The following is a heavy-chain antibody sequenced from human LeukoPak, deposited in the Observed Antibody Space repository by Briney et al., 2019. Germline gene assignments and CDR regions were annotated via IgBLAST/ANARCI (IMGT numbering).Heavy chain of an antibody. V-gene: IGHV5-51*01. D-gene: IGHD4-23*01. J-gene: IGHJ4*02. CDR1: GYSFTSYW. Sequence: GESLKISCKGSGYSFTSYWIGWVRQMPGKGLEWMGIIYPGGSDTRYSPSFQGQVTISADKSISTAYLQWSSLKASDTAMYYCARVSDYGGNSEAIDYWGQGTLVTVSS. CDR2: IYPGGSDT. CDR3: ARVSDYGGNSEAIDY.